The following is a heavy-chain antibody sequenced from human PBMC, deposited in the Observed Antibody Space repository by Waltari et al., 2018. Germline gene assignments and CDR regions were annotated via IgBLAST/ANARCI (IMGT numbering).Heavy chain of an antibody. CDR2: INSDGSST. CDR1: GFTFSSYW. Sequence: EVQLVESGGGLVQPGGSLRLSCAASGFTFSSYWMHWVRQAPGKGLVWVSRINSDGSSTSYADSVKGRFTISRDNAKNTLYLQMNSLRAEDTAVYYCARARIDYYDSSGLDWFDPWGQGTLVTVSS. J-gene: IGHJ5*02. CDR3: ARARIDYYDSSGLDWFDP. D-gene: IGHD3-22*01. V-gene: IGHV3-74*01.